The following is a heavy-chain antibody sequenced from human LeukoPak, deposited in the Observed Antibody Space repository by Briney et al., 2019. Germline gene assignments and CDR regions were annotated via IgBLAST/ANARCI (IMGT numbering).Heavy chain of an antibody. V-gene: IGHV3-11*04. J-gene: IGHJ4*02. CDR2: ISASGDTI. D-gene: IGHD1-26*01. CDR3: ARDPSWEILSYFDY. Sequence: GGSLRLSCASSGFTFRNYYMTGIRQAPGKGLEWVSYISASGDTIYYGDSVRGRFTISRDNAKNSLYLDMNTLKAEDTAVYYCARDPSWEILSYFDYWGQGTLVTVSS. CDR1: GFTFRNYY.